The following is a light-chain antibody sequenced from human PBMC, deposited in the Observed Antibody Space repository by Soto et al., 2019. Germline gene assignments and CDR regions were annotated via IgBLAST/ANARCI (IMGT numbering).Light chain of an antibody. V-gene: IGLV2-8*01. Sequence: QSVLTQPPSASGSPGQSVTISCTGTSSDVGGYDYVSWYQQRPGKAPKLLIHEVTKRPSGVPDRFSVSKSGNTASLTGSGLQAEDEADYYCSSYAGRSLYVFGPWTKLTVL. CDR1: SSDVGGYDY. J-gene: IGLJ1*01. CDR3: SSYAGRSLYV. CDR2: EVT.